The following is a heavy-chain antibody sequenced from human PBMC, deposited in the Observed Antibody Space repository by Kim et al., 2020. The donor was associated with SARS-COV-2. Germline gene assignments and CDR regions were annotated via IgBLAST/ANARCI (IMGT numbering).Heavy chain of an antibody. CDR2: IKRKSDGGTT. CDR1: GFTFSNAW. V-gene: IGHV3-15*01. Sequence: GGSLRLSCAASGFTFSNAWMSLVRQAPGKGLEWVGRIKRKSDGGTTDYAAPVKGRFTISRDDSKNRLYLQMNSLKTEDTAVYYCTTDRATMTLFDYYYYGMDVWGQGTTVTVSS. J-gene: IGHJ6*02. CDR3: TTDRATMTLFDYYYYGMDV. D-gene: IGHD5-12*01.